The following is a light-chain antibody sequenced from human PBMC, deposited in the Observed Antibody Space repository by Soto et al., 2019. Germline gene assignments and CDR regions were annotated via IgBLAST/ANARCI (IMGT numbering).Light chain of an antibody. J-gene: IGKJ2*01. Sequence: EIVLTQSPATLSLSPGERATLSCRASQSVGSYLAWYQQKSGQAPSLLIYGASNRATGIPARFSGSGSGTDFTLTISSLEPEDFAVYYCQQRSSWPPMYTFGQGTRLDIK. CDR1: QSVGSY. V-gene: IGKV3-11*01. CDR2: GAS. CDR3: QQRSSWPPMYT.